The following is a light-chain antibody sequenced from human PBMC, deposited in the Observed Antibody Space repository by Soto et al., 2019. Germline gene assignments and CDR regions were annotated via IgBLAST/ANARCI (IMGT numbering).Light chain of an antibody. V-gene: IGLV1-44*01. J-gene: IGLJ2*01. CDR1: TSNIGTYT. Sequence: QSVLTQSPSVSGTPGQGVTISCSGGTSNIGTYTVNWYQQVPGTAPKLLIHSNSQRPSGVPDRFSGSRSGTSASLAISGLQSDDEADYYCATWDDSLSGPVFGGGTKLTVL. CDR2: SNS. CDR3: ATWDDSLSGPV.